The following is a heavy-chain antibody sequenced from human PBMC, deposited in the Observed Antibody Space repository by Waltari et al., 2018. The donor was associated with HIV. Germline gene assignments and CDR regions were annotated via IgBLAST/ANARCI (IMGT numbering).Heavy chain of an antibody. Sequence: EVQLVESGGGLVKPGGSLRLSCAASGFNFTNAWLSWVRQAPGKGLELVGRIKSKSDGGTTDYAAPVKGRFTISRDDSKDTLYLQVNSLKTDDTAVYYCATAGSTGTTRGYWGQGTLVTVSS. CDR3: ATAGSTGTTRGY. V-gene: IGHV3-15*01. D-gene: IGHD1-1*01. CDR2: IKSKSDGGTT. J-gene: IGHJ4*02. CDR1: GFNFTNAW.